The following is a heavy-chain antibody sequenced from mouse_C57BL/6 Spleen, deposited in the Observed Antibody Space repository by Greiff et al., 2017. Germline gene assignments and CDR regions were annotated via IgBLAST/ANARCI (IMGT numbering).Heavy chain of an antibody. J-gene: IGHJ2*01. Sequence: EVQLQQSVAELVRPGASVKLSCTASGFNITNTYMHWVKQRPEQGLEWIGRIDPAHGNTKYAPKFQGKATITADTSSSTAYMQLSSLTSEDTAIYYSAYSTTVVLDYWGQGTTLTVSS. D-gene: IGHD1-1*01. CDR3: AYSTTVVLDY. CDR2: IDPAHGNT. CDR1: GFNITNTY. V-gene: IGHV14-3*01.